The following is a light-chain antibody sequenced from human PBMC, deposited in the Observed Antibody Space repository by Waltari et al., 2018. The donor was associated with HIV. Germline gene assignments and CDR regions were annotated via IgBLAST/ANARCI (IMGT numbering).Light chain of an antibody. V-gene: IGLV2-8*01. CDR2: DVN. CDR3: SSYAGRNNRLV. CDR1: RNDVGNYAY. J-gene: IGLJ2*01. Sequence: QSALTQPPSASGSPGQSVTIPCTGTRNDVGNYAYVSWYQQQPGKAPKLLLYDVNQRPSGVPDRFSGSKSDNTASLTVSGLQAEDEADYYCSSYAGRNNRLVFGGGTKLTVL.